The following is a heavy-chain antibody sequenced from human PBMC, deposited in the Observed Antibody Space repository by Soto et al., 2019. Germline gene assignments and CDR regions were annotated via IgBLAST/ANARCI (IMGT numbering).Heavy chain of an antibody. Sequence: EVQLLESGGGLVQPGGSLRLSCAASGFTFSSYAMSWVRQAPGKGLEWVSAISGSGGSADYADSVKGRVTISRDHYQNTLDLQMNSMRAEDTAVYYCAKRTVGWYFDLWGRGTLVTVSS. CDR3: AKRTVGWYFDL. J-gene: IGHJ2*01. CDR2: ISGSGGSA. CDR1: GFTFSSYA. D-gene: IGHD4-17*01. V-gene: IGHV3-23*01.